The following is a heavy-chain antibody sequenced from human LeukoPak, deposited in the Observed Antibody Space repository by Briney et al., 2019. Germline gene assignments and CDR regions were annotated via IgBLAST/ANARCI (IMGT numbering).Heavy chain of an antibody. J-gene: IGHJ4*02. V-gene: IGHV3-53*01. D-gene: IGHD1-26*01. CDR3: VREIGNSGNYD. CDR1: GFTVSSNY. Sequence: GGSLRLSCAASGFTVSSNYMSWVRQAPGKGLEWVSVIYSGGSTYYADSVKGRFIISRDSSKNTLYLQMNSLRAEDTAVYYCVREIGNSGNYDWGQGTLVTVSS. CDR2: IYSGGST.